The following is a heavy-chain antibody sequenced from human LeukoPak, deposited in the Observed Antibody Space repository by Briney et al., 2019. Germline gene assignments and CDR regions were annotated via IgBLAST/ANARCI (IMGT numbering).Heavy chain of an antibody. CDR3: ARGGGRSYTPGYY. D-gene: IGHD1-26*01. Sequence: PGGSLRLSCAASGFTFSSYSMNWVRKAPGKGLEWVSSISSSSSYIYYADSVKGRFTISRDNAKNSLYLQMNSLRAEDTAVYYCARGGGRSYTPGYYWGQGTLVTVSS. J-gene: IGHJ4*02. CDR1: GFTFSSYS. CDR2: ISSSSSYI. V-gene: IGHV3-21*01.